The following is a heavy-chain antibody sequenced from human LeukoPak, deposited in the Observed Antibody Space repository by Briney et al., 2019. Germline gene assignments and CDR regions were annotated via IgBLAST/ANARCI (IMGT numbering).Heavy chain of an antibody. CDR3: ARGRGL. Sequence: PSETRSLTCTVSGGSVSSDSHCWSWIRQTPGKGLEWIGWIYHTGSANYNPSLKSRVTISVDTSKNQFFLKLNSVTAADTAVDYCARGRGLWGQGTLVTVSS. CDR1: GGSVSSDSHC. J-gene: IGHJ4*02. D-gene: IGHD3-10*01. CDR2: IYHTGSA. V-gene: IGHV4-61*01.